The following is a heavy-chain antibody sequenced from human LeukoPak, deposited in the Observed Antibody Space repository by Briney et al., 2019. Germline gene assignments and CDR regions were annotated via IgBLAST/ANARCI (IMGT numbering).Heavy chain of an antibody. CDR3: ARDYYDSSSYYHACGY. D-gene: IGHD3-22*01. J-gene: IGHJ4*02. V-gene: IGHV3-30*04. Sequence: GGSLRLSCKASGFAFSNYAMHWVRQAPGKGLEWVAVISYDGSNKYYADSVKGRFIVSRDNSKNTLYLQMNSLRAEDTAVYYCARDYYDSSSYYHACGYWGQGTLVTVSS. CDR1: GFAFSNYA. CDR2: ISYDGSNK.